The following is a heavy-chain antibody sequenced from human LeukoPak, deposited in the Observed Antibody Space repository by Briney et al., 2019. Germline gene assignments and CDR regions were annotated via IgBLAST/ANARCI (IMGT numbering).Heavy chain of an antibody. J-gene: IGHJ4*02. CDR1: GFSFSAYW. CDR3: ARFGYVAAVDL. Sequence: GGSLRLSCAASGFSFSAYWMTWVRQAPGTGLEWVANINPAGTETYYVDPVKGRFTISRDNAKNLLYLQMNSLRAEDTAVYYCARFGYVAAVDLWGQATLVTVSS. D-gene: IGHD2-15*01. V-gene: IGHV3-7*01. CDR2: INPAGTET.